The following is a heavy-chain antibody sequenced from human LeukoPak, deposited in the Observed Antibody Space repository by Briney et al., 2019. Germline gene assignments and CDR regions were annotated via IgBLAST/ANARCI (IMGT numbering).Heavy chain of an antibody. Sequence: GGSLRLSCAASGFTFSSYEMNWVRQAPGKGLEWVSYISSSGSTIYYADSVKGRFTISRDNAKHSLYLQMNSQRAEDTAVYYCARDGNECQLPQGNLFHLGGQGTLVTVSS. V-gene: IGHV3-48*03. J-gene: IGHJ5*02. CDR2: ISSSGSTI. CDR3: ARDGNECQLPQGNLFHL. D-gene: IGHD2-2*01. CDR1: GFTFSSYE.